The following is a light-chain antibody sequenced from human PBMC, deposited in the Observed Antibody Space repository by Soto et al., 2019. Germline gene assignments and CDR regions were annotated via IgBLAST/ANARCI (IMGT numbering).Light chain of an antibody. CDR1: QSVSSY. Sequence: EIVLTQSPATLSLSPGERATLSCRASQSVSSYLAWYQQKPGHAPRLLIYDASNTATGIPARFSGSGSGTDFTLTISSLEPEYFAVYYCQQRSNWLTFGGGTKVEIK. V-gene: IGKV3-11*01. CDR2: DAS. CDR3: QQRSNWLT. J-gene: IGKJ4*01.